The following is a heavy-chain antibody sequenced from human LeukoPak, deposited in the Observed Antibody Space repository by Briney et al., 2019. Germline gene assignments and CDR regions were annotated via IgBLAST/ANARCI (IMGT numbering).Heavy chain of an antibody. CDR1: GFTFSYYG. Sequence: GGSLRLSCAASGFTFSYYGMHWVRQAPGKGLEWVSSISSSSSYIYYADSVKGRFTISRDNAKNSLYLQMNSLRAEDTAVYYCARAGDYYYYMDVWGKGTTVTVSS. CDR3: ARAGDYYYYMDV. D-gene: IGHD3-10*01. J-gene: IGHJ6*03. CDR2: ISSSSSYI. V-gene: IGHV3-21*01.